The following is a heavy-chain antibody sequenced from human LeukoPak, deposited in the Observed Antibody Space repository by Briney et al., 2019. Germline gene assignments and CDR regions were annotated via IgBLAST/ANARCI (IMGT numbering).Heavy chain of an antibody. V-gene: IGHV5-51*01. J-gene: IGHJ4*02. CDR3: ARQYVVPAAPLGPVVVVAAPYFDY. Sequence: GESLKIPCKGSGYSFTSYWIGWVRQMPGKGLEWMGIIYPGDFDTRYSPSFQGQVTISADKSISTAYLQWSSLKASDTAMYYCARQYVVPAAPLGPVVVVAAPYFDYWGQGTLVTVSS. CDR2: IYPGDFDT. D-gene: IGHD2-15*01. CDR1: GYSFTSYW.